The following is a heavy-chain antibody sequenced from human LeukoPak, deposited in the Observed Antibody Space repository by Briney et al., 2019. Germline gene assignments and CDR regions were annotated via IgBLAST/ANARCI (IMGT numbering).Heavy chain of an antibody. D-gene: IGHD6-6*01. Sequence: GGSLRLSCAASGFTFSSYSMNWVRQAPGKGLEWVSSISSSSSYIYYADSVKGRFTISRDNAKNSLYLQMNSLRAEDTAVYYCARDGLEYSSSSDVYYYGMDVWGQGTTVTVSS. CDR1: GFTFSSYS. CDR2: ISSSSSYI. CDR3: ARDGLEYSSSSDVYYYGMDV. V-gene: IGHV3-21*01. J-gene: IGHJ6*02.